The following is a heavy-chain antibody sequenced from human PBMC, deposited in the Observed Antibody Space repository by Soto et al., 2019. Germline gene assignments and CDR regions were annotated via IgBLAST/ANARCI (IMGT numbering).Heavy chain of an antibody. CDR2: IDHSGSA. V-gene: IGHV4-34*01. Sequence: SETLSLTCAVYGGSFSGYYWTWIRQRPGKGLEWIGEIDHSGSANYNSSLKSRVTISLDTSKNQLSLKLNSVTAADTAVYYCARGGPGYYGSGSYYPRWGQGTLVTVSS. D-gene: IGHD3-10*01. CDR1: GGSFSGYY. CDR3: ARGGPGYYGSGSYYPR. J-gene: IGHJ4*02.